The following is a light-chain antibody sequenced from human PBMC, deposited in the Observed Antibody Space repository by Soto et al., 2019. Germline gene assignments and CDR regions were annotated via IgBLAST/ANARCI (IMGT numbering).Light chain of an antibody. Sequence: SYELTQPPSVSVSPGQTASITRSGAQLGDKYACWYQQKPGQSPVLVIYQDSKRPSGIPERFSGSNSGNTATLTISGTQAMDEADYYCQAWDSSTAHVVFGGGTKLTVL. CDR2: QDS. J-gene: IGLJ2*01. CDR1: QLGDKY. CDR3: QAWDSSTAHVV. V-gene: IGLV3-1*01.